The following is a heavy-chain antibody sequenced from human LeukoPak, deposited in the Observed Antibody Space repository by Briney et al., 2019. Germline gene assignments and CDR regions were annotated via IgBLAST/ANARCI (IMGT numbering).Heavy chain of an antibody. V-gene: IGHV4-59*01. D-gene: IGHD6-6*01. J-gene: IGHJ6*04. CDR1: GGSISCYY. Sequence: SETLSLTCTVSGGSISCYYWSWIRQPPGKGLEWIGYIYYTGSTNYNPSLKSRVTMSVDTSKNQLSLKLSSVTAADTAVYYCVRLECSSSVRPVTRIDVWGKGTTVTVPS. CDR3: VRLECSSSVRPVTRIDV. CDR2: IYYTGST.